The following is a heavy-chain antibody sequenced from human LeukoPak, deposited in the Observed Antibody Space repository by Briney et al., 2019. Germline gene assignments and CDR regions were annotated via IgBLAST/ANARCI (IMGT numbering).Heavy chain of an antibody. Sequence: GGSLRLSCAASGFTFKSSWMNWFRQAPGKGLQWVANINEDGSEKNCVDSVKGRFTISRDNAKTSLYLPMDTLRAEDPAIYYCVSHSRAWGQGTLVTVSS. J-gene: IGHJ5*02. CDR2: INEDGSEK. V-gene: IGHV3-7*01. CDR3: VSHSRA. CDR1: GFTFKSSW. D-gene: IGHD2-21*01.